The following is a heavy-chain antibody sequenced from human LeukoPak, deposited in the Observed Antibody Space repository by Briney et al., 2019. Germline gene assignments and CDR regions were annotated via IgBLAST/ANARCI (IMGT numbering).Heavy chain of an antibody. Sequence: PGGSLRLSCAASGFTFSSYAMSWVRQAPGKGLEWVSAISGSGGSTYYADSVKGRFTISRDNSKNTLYPQMNSLRAEDTAVYYCAKDRDYYDSSGYYSLDYWGQGTLVTVSS. CDR2: ISGSGGST. V-gene: IGHV3-23*01. D-gene: IGHD3-22*01. CDR1: GFTFSSYA. J-gene: IGHJ4*02. CDR3: AKDRDYYDSSGYYSLDY.